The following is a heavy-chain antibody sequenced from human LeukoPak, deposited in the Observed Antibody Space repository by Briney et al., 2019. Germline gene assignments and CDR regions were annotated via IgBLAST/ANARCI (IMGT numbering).Heavy chain of an antibody. V-gene: IGHV3-23*01. CDR1: GFTFSSYA. J-gene: IGHJ5*02. CDR3: AKLSYGSGSLRWFDP. Sequence: GGSLRLSCAASGFTFSSYAMSWVRQAPGKGLEGVSAISGSGGSTYYADSVKGRFTISRDNSKNTLYLQMNSLRAEDTAVYYCAKLSYGSGSLRWFDPWGQGTLVTVSS. D-gene: IGHD3-10*01. CDR2: ISGSGGST.